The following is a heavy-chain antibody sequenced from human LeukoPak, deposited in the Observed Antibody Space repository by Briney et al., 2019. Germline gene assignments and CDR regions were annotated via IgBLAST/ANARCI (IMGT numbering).Heavy chain of an antibody. Sequence: GASVKVSCKASGYTFTSYGISWVRQAPGQGLEWMGWISAYSGNTNYTQKLQGRVTMTTDTSTSTAYMELRSLRSDDTAVYYCARDQDCSSTSCYTYYFDYWGQGTLVTVSS. J-gene: IGHJ4*02. D-gene: IGHD2-2*01. CDR2: ISAYSGNT. CDR1: GYTFTSYG. CDR3: ARDQDCSSTSCYTYYFDY. V-gene: IGHV1-18*01.